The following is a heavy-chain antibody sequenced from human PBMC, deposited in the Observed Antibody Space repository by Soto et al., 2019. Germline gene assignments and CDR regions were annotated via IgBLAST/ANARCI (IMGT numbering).Heavy chain of an antibody. D-gene: IGHD3-10*01. V-gene: IGHV1-69*02. CDR1: GGSFSRYT. Sequence: QVQLVQSGAEVKKPGSSVEVSCKASGGSFSRYTFSWVRQAPGQGLEWMGRIVPTLNIANYAPKFQGRVSFGVDKTTGTVYMELRSLTSADTAVYYCARGPTYSAGSYYINWGQGTLVTVS. J-gene: IGHJ4*02. CDR3: ARGPTYSAGSYYIN. CDR2: IVPTLNIA.